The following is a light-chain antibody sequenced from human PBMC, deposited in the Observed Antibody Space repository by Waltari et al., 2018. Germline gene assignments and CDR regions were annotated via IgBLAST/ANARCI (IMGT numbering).Light chain of an antibody. CDR3: SSYAGSNNQV. Sequence: SALTQPPSASGSPGQSVPISCTGPSSYVGGYKYVSAYQQHPGKAPKIIIDEVSKRPTGVPDRFSGSKSGNTASLTVSGLQAEDEADYYCSSYAGSNNQVFGTGTKVTVL. V-gene: IGLV2-8*01. CDR2: EVS. J-gene: IGLJ1*01. CDR1: SSYVGGYKY.